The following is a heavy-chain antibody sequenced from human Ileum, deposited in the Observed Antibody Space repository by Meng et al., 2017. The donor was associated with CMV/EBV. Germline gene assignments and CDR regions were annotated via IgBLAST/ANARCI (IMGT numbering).Heavy chain of an antibody. CDR3: ARGCGRSSTSCMGFDY. J-gene: IGHJ4*02. V-gene: IGHV1-18*01. CDR2: ISPYNGDI. CDR1: GYTFTNYG. D-gene: IGHD2-2*01. Sequence: ASVKVSCKASGYTFTNYGIIWVRQAPGQGLEWMGWISPYNGDINYAQKLQGRVTMTTDTATSTAYMEVRSLRADDTAVYFCARGCGRSSTSCMGFDYWGQGTRVTVSS.